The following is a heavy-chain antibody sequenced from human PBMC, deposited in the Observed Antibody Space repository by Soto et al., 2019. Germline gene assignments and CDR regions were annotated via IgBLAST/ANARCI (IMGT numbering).Heavy chain of an antibody. Sequence: QVPLVQSGAEVKKPGSSVKVSCKASGGTFSSYAISWVRQAPGQGLEWMGGIIPIFGTANYTQKFQGRVTITADESTSTAYMELSSLRSEDTAVYYCAQGSSYGDYVGWFDPWGQGTLVTVSS. D-gene: IGHD4-17*01. J-gene: IGHJ5*02. V-gene: IGHV1-69*01. CDR2: IIPIFGTA. CDR1: GGTFSSYA. CDR3: AQGSSYGDYVGWFDP.